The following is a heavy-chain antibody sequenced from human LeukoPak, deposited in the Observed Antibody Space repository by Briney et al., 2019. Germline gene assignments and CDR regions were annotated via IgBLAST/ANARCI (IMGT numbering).Heavy chain of an antibody. CDR3: ANFDYGDYGTHFDY. CDR2: ISATGGTI. Sequence: GGSLRLSCAASGFTFSSNGMNWVRQAPGKGLEWVSYISATGGTIYYADSVKGRFTISRDNSKNTLYLQMNSLRAEDTAVYYCANFDYGDYGTHFDYWGQGTLVTVSS. D-gene: IGHD4-17*01. V-gene: IGHV3-48*01. J-gene: IGHJ4*02. CDR1: GFTFSSNG.